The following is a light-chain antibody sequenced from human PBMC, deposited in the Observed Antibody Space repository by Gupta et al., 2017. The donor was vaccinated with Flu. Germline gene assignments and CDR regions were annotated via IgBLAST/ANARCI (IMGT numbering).Light chain of an antibody. J-gene: IGKJ3*01. Sequence: AALSLSPGERATLSCRASQSVGSYLAWYQQKPGQAPRLLIYDASSRATGIPARFSGSGSGTDFTLTISSLEPEDFAVYYCLQRRDWPIFTFGPGTKVDI. V-gene: IGKV3-11*01. CDR1: QSVGSY. CDR2: DAS. CDR3: LQRRDWPIFT.